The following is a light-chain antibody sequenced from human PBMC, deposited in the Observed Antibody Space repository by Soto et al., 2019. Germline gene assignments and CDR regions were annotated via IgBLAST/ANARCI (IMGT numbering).Light chain of an antibody. CDR3: HRYGSAPET. V-gene: IGKV3-20*01. CDR2: GAS. Sequence: EIVLTQSPGTLSVSPGERATLSCRASQSVSGSYLAWYQQKPGQAPRLLIYGASFRATGIPDRFSGSGSGTDFTLTISRLEPEDFAVYFCHRYGSAPETFRQGTKVEIK. J-gene: IGKJ1*01. CDR1: QSVSGSY.